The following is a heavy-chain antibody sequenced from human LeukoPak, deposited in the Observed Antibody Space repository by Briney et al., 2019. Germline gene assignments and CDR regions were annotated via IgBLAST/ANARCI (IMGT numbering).Heavy chain of an antibody. V-gene: IGHV3-23*01. J-gene: IGHJ4*02. D-gene: IGHD2-15*01. Sequence: GGSLRLSCAVSGFTFSSYWMSWVRQAPGKGLEWVSAISGSGGSTYYADSVKGRFTISRDNSKNTLYLQMNSLRAEDTAVYYCAKGYYWCSGGSCYHPRNYFDYWGQGTLVTVSS. CDR2: ISGSGGST. CDR1: GFTFSSYW. CDR3: AKGYYWCSGGSCYHPRNYFDY.